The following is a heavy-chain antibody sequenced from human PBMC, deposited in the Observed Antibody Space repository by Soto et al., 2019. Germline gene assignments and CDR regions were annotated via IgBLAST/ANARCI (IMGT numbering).Heavy chain of an antibody. CDR3: VKDHCGGDCYSDPYFDF. CDR2: IWYDGTNK. Sequence: QVQLVESGGGVVQPGRSLTLCWAASGFSFSTYGMHWVRQAPGKGLEWVAVIWYDGTNKYYVDSVKGRFTISRDNSKNTVYLQMNSLRAEDTAVYYCVKDHCGGDCYSDPYFDFWGQGTLVTVSS. D-gene: IGHD2-21*02. V-gene: IGHV3-33*03. CDR1: GFSFSTYG. J-gene: IGHJ4*02.